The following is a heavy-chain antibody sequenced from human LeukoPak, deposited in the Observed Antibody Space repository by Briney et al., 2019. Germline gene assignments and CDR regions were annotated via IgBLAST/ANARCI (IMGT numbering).Heavy chain of an antibody. CDR2: INPSGGST. Sequence: ASVKVSCKASGYTFTSYYMHWVRQAPGQGLEWMGIINPSGGSTSYAQKFQGRVTMTRDTSTSTVYMELSSLRSEDTAVYYCARELGYCSGGSCHYDSSGPMYFEYWGQGTLVTVSS. CDR3: ARELGYCSGGSCHYDSSGPMYFEY. J-gene: IGHJ4*02. D-gene: IGHD2-15*01. CDR1: GYTFTSYY. V-gene: IGHV1-46*01.